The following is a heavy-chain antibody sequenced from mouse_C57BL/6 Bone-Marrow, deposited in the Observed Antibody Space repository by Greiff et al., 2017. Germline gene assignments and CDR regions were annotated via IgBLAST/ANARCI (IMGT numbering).Heavy chain of an antibody. CDR2: ISDGGSYT. J-gene: IGHJ2*01. V-gene: IGHV5-4*01. D-gene: IGHD2-1*01. CDR3: ARYGNEDFDY. Sequence: EVQVVESGGGLVKPGGSLQLSCAASGFTFSSYAMSWVRQTPEKRLEWVATISDGGSYTYYPDNVKGRFTISRDNAKNNLYLQMSHLKSEDTAMYYCARYGNEDFDYWGQGTTLTVSS. CDR1: GFTFSSYA.